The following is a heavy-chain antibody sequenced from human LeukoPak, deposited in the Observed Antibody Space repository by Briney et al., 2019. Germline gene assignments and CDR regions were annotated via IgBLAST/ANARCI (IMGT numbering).Heavy chain of an antibody. J-gene: IGHJ4*02. D-gene: IGHD3-10*01. CDR2: INFSGST. CDR3: ARYVVYGSGKYYFDY. V-gene: IGHV4-39*01. Sequence: SETLSLTCTVSGGSVSSTTYYWSWIRQPPGKGLEWIVSINFSGSTYYNPSLKSRVTISVDTSENQFSLKLSSVTAADTAVYYCARYVVYGSGKYYFDYWGQGTLVTVSS. CDR1: GGSVSSTTYY.